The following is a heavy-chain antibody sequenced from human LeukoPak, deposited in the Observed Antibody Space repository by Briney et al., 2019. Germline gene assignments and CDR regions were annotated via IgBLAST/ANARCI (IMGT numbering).Heavy chain of an antibody. CDR3: ASARGGSFYEPFDY. V-gene: IGHV4-59*11. D-gene: IGHD3-22*01. J-gene: IGHJ4*02. Sequence: PSETLSLTCTVSGGSISSHYWSWIRQPPGRGLEWIGYIYYSGSTNYNPSLKSRVTISVDTPKNQFSLKLSSVTAADTAVYYCASARGGSFYEPFDYWGQGTLVTVSS. CDR1: GGSISSHY. CDR2: IYYSGST.